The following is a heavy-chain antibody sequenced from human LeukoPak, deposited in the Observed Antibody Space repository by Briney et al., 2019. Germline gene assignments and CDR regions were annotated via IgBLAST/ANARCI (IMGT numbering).Heavy chain of an antibody. CDR1: GFTFSSYS. CDR2: ISSSSSYI. J-gene: IGHJ4*02. D-gene: IGHD6-19*01. Sequence: GGSLRLSCAASGFTFSSYSMNWVRQAPGKGLEWVSSISSSSSYIYYADSVKGRFTISRDNAKNSLYLQMNSLRAEDTAVYYCAKEIIAVAGFDYWGQGTLVTVSS. V-gene: IGHV3-21*01. CDR3: AKEIIAVAGFDY.